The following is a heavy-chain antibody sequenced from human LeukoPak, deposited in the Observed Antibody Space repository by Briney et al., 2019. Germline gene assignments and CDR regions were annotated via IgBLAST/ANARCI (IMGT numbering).Heavy chain of an antibody. D-gene: IGHD2-15*01. CDR1: GFTFSSYS. Sequence: KPGGSLRLSCAASGFTFSSYSMNWVRQAPGKGLEWVSSISSSSSYIYYADSAKGRFTISRDNAKNSLYLQMNSLRAEDTAVYYCARDYCSGGSCYPRFDYWGQGTLVTVSS. CDR2: ISSSSSYI. V-gene: IGHV3-21*01. J-gene: IGHJ4*02. CDR3: ARDYCSGGSCYPRFDY.